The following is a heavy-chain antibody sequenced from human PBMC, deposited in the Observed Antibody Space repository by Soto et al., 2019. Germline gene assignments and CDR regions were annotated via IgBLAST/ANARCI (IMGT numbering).Heavy chain of an antibody. CDR3: ARPIAAAGYYYYYYMDV. J-gene: IGHJ6*03. Sequence: SETLSLTCTVSGGSISSSSYYWGWIRQPPGKGLEWIGSIYYSGSTYYNPSLKSRVTISVDTSKNQFSLKLSSVTAADTAVYYCARPIAAAGYYYYYYMDVWGKGTTVTVSS. D-gene: IGHD6-13*01. V-gene: IGHV4-39*01. CDR1: GGSISSSSYY. CDR2: IYYSGST.